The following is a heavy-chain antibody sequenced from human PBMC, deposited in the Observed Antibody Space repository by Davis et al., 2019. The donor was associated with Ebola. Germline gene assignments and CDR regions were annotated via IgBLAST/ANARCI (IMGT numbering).Heavy chain of an antibody. V-gene: IGHV1-24*01. Sequence: GESLKISCKGSGYSFTSYWIGWVRQAPGKGLEWMGGFDPEDGETIYAQKFQGRVTMTEDTSTDTAYMELSSLRSEDTAVYYCATALREGSGSYPVEPWGQGTLVTVSS. CDR3: ATALREGSGSYPVEP. CDR1: GYSFTSYW. D-gene: IGHD3-10*01. CDR2: FDPEDGET. J-gene: IGHJ5*02.